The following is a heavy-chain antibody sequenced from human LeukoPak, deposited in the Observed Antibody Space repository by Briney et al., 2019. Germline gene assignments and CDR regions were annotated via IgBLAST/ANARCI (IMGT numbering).Heavy chain of an antibody. CDR3: AKDHWVAAAGTGDY. CDR2: ISGSGGST. Sequence: GGSLRLSCAASGFTFSSDAMIWVRQAPGKGLEWVSAISGSGGSTYYADSVKGRFTISRDNSKNTLYLQMNSLRAEDTAVYYCAKDHWVAAAGTGDYWGQGTLVTVSS. V-gene: IGHV3-23*01. D-gene: IGHD6-13*01. CDR1: GFTFSSDA. J-gene: IGHJ4*02.